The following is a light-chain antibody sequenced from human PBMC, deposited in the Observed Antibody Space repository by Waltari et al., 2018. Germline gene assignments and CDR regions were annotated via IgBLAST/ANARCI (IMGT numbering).Light chain of an antibody. CDR1: PSVSSY. J-gene: IGKJ5*01. CDR2: DAS. CDR3: QQRSNWLPIT. V-gene: IGKV3-11*01. Sequence: EIVLTQSPATLSLSPGERATLSCRASPSVSSYLAWYQQKPCQAPRLLIYDASNRATGIPARFSGSGSGTDFTLTISSLEPEDFAVYYCQQRSNWLPITFGQGTRLEIK.